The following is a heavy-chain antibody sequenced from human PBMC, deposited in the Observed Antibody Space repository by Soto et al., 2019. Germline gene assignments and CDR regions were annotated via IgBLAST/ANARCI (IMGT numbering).Heavy chain of an antibody. CDR2: ISAYDGKT. CDR1: GYTFNIYG. Sequence: GASVKVSCKTSGYTFNIYGINWVRQAPGQGLELMGWISAYDGKTTYAEKFQGRVTLTTDTSTSTAYMELRSLRSDDTAIYYCARDPHEFWTSYWFDPWGQGTPVTVS. D-gene: IGHD3-3*01. V-gene: IGHV1-18*01. J-gene: IGHJ5*02. CDR3: ARDPHEFWTSYWFDP.